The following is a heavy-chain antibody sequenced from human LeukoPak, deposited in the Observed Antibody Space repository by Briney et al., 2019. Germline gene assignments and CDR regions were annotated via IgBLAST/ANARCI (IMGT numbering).Heavy chain of an antibody. V-gene: IGHV1-69*01. CDR2: IIPIFGTA. J-gene: IGHJ6*03. CDR1: GGTFSSYA. Sequence: AASVKVSCKAFGGTFSSYAISWVRQAPGQGLEWMGGIIPIFGTANYAQKFQGRVTITADESTSTAYMGLSSLRSEDTAVYYCARGPLINDFWSGYNYYYYYMDVWGKGTTVTVSS. CDR3: ARGPLINDFWSGYNYYYYYMDV. D-gene: IGHD3-3*01.